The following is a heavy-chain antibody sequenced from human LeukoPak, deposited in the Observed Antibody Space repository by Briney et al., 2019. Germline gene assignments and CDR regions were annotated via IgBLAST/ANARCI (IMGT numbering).Heavy chain of an antibody. CDR1: GFTFTTYA. Sequence: GGSLRLSCAASGFTFTTYAMSWVRQAPGKGLEWVSAISGSGDSTYYADSVKGRFTISRDSSKNTLYLQVNSLRAEDTAVYYCAKAHYIHFLDYWGQGTLVTVSS. J-gene: IGHJ4*02. CDR2: ISGSGDST. D-gene: IGHD2/OR15-2a*01. CDR3: AKAHYIHFLDY. V-gene: IGHV3-23*01.